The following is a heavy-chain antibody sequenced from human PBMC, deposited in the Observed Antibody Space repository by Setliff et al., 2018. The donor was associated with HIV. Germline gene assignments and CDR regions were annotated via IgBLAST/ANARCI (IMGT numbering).Heavy chain of an antibody. V-gene: IGHV1-18*01. J-gene: IGHJ3*02. CDR1: GYTFTSYG. CDR2: ISTYNGNT. CDR3: ARDEGASCDGDCYNHDAFDI. D-gene: IGHD2-21*02. Sequence: ASVKVSCKASGYTFTSYGINWVRQAPGQGLEWMGWISTYNGNTVYAQNLQGRITMTTDTSTSTVYMELRSLRSDDTAVYYCARDEGASCDGDCYNHDAFDIWGQGTKVTVSS.